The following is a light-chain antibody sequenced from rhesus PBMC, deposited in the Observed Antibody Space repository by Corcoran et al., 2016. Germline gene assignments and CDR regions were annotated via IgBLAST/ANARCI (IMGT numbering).Light chain of an antibody. CDR2: GAS. CDR3: QQSSNLWT. Sequence: ETVVTQSPATLSLSPGERATLSCRASQSVGSYLAWYPQKPGQAPRLLIYGASSRAPWIPDRFRGSGAGTDCTLTISSLEPEYVGVYYCQQSSNLWTFGQGTKVEIK. V-gene: IGKV3-24*04. CDR1: QSVGSY. J-gene: IGKJ1*01.